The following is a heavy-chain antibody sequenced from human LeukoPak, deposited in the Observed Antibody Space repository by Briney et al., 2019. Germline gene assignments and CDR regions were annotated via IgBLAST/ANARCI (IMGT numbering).Heavy chain of an antibody. D-gene: IGHD3-22*01. CDR2: ISGSGGST. CDR3: AKLSVVVGVNWFDP. V-gene: IGHV3-23*01. CDR1: GFTFNSYA. Sequence: GGSLRLSCAASGFTFNSYAMSWVRQAPGKGLEWVSAISGSGGSTYYADSVKGRFTISRDNSKNTLYLQMNSLRAEDTAVYYCAKLSVVVGVNWFDPWGQGTLVTVSS. J-gene: IGHJ5*02.